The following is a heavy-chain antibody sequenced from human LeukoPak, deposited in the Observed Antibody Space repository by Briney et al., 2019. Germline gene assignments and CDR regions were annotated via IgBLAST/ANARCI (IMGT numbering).Heavy chain of an antibody. D-gene: IGHD6-13*01. CDR2: IYYSGST. V-gene: IGHV4-31*03. CDR1: GGSISSGGYY. CDR3: ARGQQLVVFDP. Sequence: SQTLSLTRTVPGGSISSGGYYWSWIRQHPGKGLEWIGHIYYSGSTYYNPSLKSRVTISVDTSKNQFSLKLSSVTAADTAVYYCARGQQLVVFDPWGQGTLVTVSS. J-gene: IGHJ5*02.